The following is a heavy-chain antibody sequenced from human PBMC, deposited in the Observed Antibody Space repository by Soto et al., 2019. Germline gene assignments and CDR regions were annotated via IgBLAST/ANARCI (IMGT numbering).Heavy chain of an antibody. V-gene: IGHV3-11*01. CDR2: ISSSGSTI. CDR3: ASIGYCSGGSCYGAFDI. J-gene: IGHJ3*02. CDR1: GFTFSDYY. Sequence: GGSLRLSCAASGFTFSDYYMSWIRQAPGKGLEWVSYISSSGSTIYYADSVKGRFTISRDNAKNSLYLQMNSLRAEDTAVYYCASIGYCSGGSCYGAFDIWSQGTMVTVS. D-gene: IGHD2-15*01.